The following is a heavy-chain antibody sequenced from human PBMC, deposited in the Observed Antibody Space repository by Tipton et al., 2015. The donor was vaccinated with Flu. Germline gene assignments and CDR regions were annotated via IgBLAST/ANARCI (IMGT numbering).Heavy chain of an antibody. D-gene: IGHD3-10*02. V-gene: IGHV4-61*02. J-gene: IGHJ4*02. CDR2: IYTSGSI. Sequence: TLSLTCSVSGGSISRSPTYYWSWIRQPAGEGLEWIGRIYTSGSIKYNPSLKSRVTISVDTSKNQFSLKLTSVTAADTAVYYCARHTGDSVRGVIDYWGQGTLVTVSS. CDR1: GGSISRSPTYY. CDR3: ARHTGDSVRGVIDY.